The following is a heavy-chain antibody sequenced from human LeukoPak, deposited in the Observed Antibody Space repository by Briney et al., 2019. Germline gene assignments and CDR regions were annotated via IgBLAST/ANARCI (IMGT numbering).Heavy chain of an antibody. J-gene: IGHJ4*02. CDR2: IRYDGSNK. CDR1: GFTFSSYG. D-gene: IGHD6-6*01. Sequence: GGSLRLSCAASGFTFSSYGMHWVRQAPGKGLEWVAFIRYDGSNKYYADSVNGRFTISRDNSKNTLYLQMSSLRTEDTAVYYCAKAIAARLRAFDYWGQGTLVTVSS. V-gene: IGHV3-30*02. CDR3: AKAIAARLRAFDY.